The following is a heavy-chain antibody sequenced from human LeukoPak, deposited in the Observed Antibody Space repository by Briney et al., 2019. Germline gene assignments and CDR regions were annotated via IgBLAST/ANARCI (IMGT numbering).Heavy chain of an antibody. V-gene: IGHV3-30-3*01. CDR2: ISYDGSNK. Sequence: GGSLRLSCAAYGFTFSSYAMHWVRQAPGKGLEWVAVISYDGSNKYYADSVKGRFTISRDNSKNTLYLRMNSLRAEDTAVYYCARGSRRTHYYYYGMDVWGQGTTVTVSS. J-gene: IGHJ6*02. CDR3: ARGSRRTHYYYYGMDV. CDR1: GFTFSSYA.